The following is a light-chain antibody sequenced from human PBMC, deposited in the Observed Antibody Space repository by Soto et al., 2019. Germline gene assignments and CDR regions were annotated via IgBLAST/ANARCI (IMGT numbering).Light chain of an antibody. Sequence: EIVLTQSPGTLSLSPGERATLSCRASQSVSDSYLAWYQQKPGQAPRLLIYGASTRATGIPDRFSGSGSGTDFPLTISRLEPEDFAVYYCQQYGSSPPWTFGQGTEVEIK. J-gene: IGKJ1*01. CDR2: GAS. V-gene: IGKV3-20*01. CDR1: QSVSDSY. CDR3: QQYGSSPPWT.